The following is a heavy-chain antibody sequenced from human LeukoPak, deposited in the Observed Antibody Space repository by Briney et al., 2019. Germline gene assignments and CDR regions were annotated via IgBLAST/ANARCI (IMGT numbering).Heavy chain of an antibody. V-gene: IGHV3-30*02. Sequence: GGSLRLSCAASGFTFSNYGMHWVRQAPGKGLEWVAFIRYDGSNKYYADSVEGRFTISRDNSKNTLYLQMNSLRAEDTAVYYCAKGLYYYDSSGYSGFMDYWGQGTLVTVSS. CDR2: IRYDGSNK. D-gene: IGHD3-22*01. J-gene: IGHJ4*02. CDR3: AKGLYYYDSSGYSGFMDY. CDR1: GFTFSNYG.